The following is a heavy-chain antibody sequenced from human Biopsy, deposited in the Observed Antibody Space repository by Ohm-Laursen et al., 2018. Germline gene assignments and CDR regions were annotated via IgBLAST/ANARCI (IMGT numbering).Heavy chain of an antibody. J-gene: IGHJ3*02. CDR3: ARDISPSTFPENTLDI. V-gene: IGHV3-9*01. CDR1: GFKFDDYA. CDR2: MSRNNGFI. Sequence: SLRLSCTAAGFKFDDYAMHWVRQTPGKGLEWVSGMSRNNGFIGYADSVRGRFTISRDNGQNSMYLQMNNLITKDTAVYYCARDISPSTFPENTLDIWGQGTMVTVSS. D-gene: IGHD2/OR15-2a*01.